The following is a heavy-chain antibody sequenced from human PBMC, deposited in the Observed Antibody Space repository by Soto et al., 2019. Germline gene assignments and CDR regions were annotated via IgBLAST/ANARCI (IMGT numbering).Heavy chain of an antibody. Sequence: ASVKVSCKASGYTFTSYYMNWVRQAPGQGLEWLGIINPSGGYTTYAQRFLGRVTMTSDTSTSTVHMELGSLTSEDTAVYYCAICWGIVVVPALYDHWGQGTLVPVSS. V-gene: IGHV1-46*03. CDR1: GYTFTSYY. CDR3: AICWGIVVVPALYDH. D-gene: IGHD2-21*02. CDR2: INPSGGYT. J-gene: IGHJ4*02.